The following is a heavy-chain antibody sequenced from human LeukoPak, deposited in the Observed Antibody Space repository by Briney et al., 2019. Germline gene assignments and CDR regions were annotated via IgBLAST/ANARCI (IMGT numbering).Heavy chain of an antibody. Sequence: PGRSLCLSSAASGFIFCGYVMHWVGQAPGKGLEWVAVISYDGSNKSNTDSVKGRLTISRDTSKNTLYLEMNSLRAENTAVYYCARGVGRTGAPPLDYWGQGTLVTVSS. CDR3: ARGVGRTGAPPLDY. V-gene: IGHV3-30-3*01. J-gene: IGHJ4*02. D-gene: IGHD2-8*01. CDR1: GFIFCGYV. CDR2: ISYDGSNK.